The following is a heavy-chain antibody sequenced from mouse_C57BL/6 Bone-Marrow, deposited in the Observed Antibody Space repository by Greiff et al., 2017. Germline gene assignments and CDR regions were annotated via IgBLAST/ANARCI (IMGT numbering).Heavy chain of an antibody. D-gene: IGHD3-2*02. CDR3: TRDPQTGY. V-gene: IGHV1-15*01. Sequence: VQVVESGAELVRPGASVTLSCKASGYTFTDYEMHWVKQTPVHGLEWIGAIDPETGGTAYNQKFKGKAILTADKSSSTAYMELRSLTSEDSAVYYCTRDPQTGYWGQGTTLTVSS. CDR2: IDPETGGT. CDR1: GYTFTDYE. J-gene: IGHJ2*01.